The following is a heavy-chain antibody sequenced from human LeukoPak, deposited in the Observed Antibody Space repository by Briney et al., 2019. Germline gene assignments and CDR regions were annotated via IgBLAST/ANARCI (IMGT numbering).Heavy chain of an antibody. CDR3: ARVRCSGGSCPYYYYYYYMDV. CDR1: GYSVTSGYY. CDR2: IYHSGST. D-gene: IGHD2-15*01. J-gene: IGHJ6*03. V-gene: IGHV4-38-2*02. Sequence: PSETLSLTCTVSGYSVTSGYYWAWIRQPPGKGLEWIGSIYHSGSTYYNPSLKSRVTISVDTSKNQFSLKLRFVTAADTAVYYCARVRCSGGSCPYYYYYYYMDVWGKGTTVTVSS.